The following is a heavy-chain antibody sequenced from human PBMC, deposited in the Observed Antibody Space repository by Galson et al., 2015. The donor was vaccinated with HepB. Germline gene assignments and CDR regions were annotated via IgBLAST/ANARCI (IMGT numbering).Heavy chain of an antibody. CDR1: GFTFSRYS. V-gene: IGHV3-21*01. D-gene: IGHD1-14*01. J-gene: IGHJ4*02. CDR3: ARDPASTGFDY. Sequence: SLRLSCAASGFTFSRYSMNWVRQAPGKGLEWVSSISSSSSYIYCADSVKGRFTISRDNAKNSLYLQMNSLRAEDTAVYYCARDPASTGFDYWGQGTLVTVSS. CDR2: ISSSSSYI.